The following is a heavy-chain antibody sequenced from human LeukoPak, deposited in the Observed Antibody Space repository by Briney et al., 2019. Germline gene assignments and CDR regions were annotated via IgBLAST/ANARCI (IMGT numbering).Heavy chain of an antibody. CDR1: GGSISSYY. CDR2: IYYSGST. Sequence: SETLSLTCTLSGGSISSYYWRWLRLPPGTGLEWIGYIYYSGSTNYNPSLKSRVTISVDTSKSQVSLKLSSVSSADTAVYYCARRNIVSWFDPWGQGTLVTVSS. V-gene: IGHV4-59*08. D-gene: IGHD3-16*02. CDR3: ARRNIVSWFDP. J-gene: IGHJ5*02.